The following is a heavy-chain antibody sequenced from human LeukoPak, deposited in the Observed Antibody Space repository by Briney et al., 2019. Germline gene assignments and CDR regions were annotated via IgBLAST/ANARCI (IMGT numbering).Heavy chain of an antibody. CDR3: ARAGQEHQLLWPPDH. V-gene: IGHV3-21*01. CDR2: ISSSSSYI. CDR1: GFTFSRYS. J-gene: IGHJ4*02. D-gene: IGHD2-2*01. Sequence: GGSLRLSCAASGFTFSRYSMNWVRQAPGKGLEWVSSISSSSSYIYDADSVKGRFTISRDNAKNSLYLQMNSLRAEDTAVYYCARAGQEHQLLWPPDHWGQGTLVTVSS.